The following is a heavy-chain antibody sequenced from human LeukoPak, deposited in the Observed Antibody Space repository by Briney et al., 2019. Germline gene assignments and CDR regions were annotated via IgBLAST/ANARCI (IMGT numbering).Heavy chain of an antibody. CDR2: IYYSGST. V-gene: IGHV4-59*01. D-gene: IGHD6-13*01. Sequence: SETLSLTCTVSGDSISSYYWSWIRQPPGKGLKWIGYIYYSGSTNYNPSLKSRVTISVDTSKNQFSLKLSSVTAADTAVYYCARDWYSSSWYHWFDPWGQGTLVTVSS. CDR1: GDSISSYY. CDR3: ARDWYSSSWYHWFDP. J-gene: IGHJ5*02.